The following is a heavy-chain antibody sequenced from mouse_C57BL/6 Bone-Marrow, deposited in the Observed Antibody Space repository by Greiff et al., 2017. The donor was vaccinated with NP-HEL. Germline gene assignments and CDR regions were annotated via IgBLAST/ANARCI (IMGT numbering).Heavy chain of an antibody. CDR2: IDPENGDT. CDR3: TTWNDGYLFYFDY. D-gene: IGHD2-3*01. J-gene: IGHJ2*01. Sequence: EVQLKESGAELVRPGASVKLSCTASGFNIKDDYMHWVKQRPEQGLEWIGWIDPENGDTEYASKFQGKATITADTSSNTAYLQLSSLTSEDTAVYYCTTWNDGYLFYFDYWGQGTTLTVSS. V-gene: IGHV14-4*01. CDR1: GFNIKDDY.